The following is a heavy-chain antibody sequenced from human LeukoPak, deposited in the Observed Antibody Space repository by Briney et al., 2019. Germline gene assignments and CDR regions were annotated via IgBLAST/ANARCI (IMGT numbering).Heavy chain of an antibody. CDR2: IYSSGST. CDR3: ARRAVAENYFDY. D-gene: IGHD6-19*01. Sequence: SETLSLTCTVSGGSLTSYYWSWMRQPPGKGLEWIGYIYSSGSTTYNPSLRSRVTISVDTSKNQFSLRLTSVTAADTAVYYCARRAVAENYFDYWGQGTLVTDSS. CDR1: GGSLTSYY. J-gene: IGHJ4*02. V-gene: IGHV4-59*08.